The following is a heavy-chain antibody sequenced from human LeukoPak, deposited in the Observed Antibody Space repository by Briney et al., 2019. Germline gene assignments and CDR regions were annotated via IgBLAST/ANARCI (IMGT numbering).Heavy chain of an antibody. CDR3: ARNDSSGYFDY. CDR2: VYHSGST. CDR1: DYSISSGDC. V-gene: IGHV4-38-2*01. Sequence: KPSETLSLTCAVSDYSISSGDCWGWIRQPPGKGLEWIGSVYHSGSTHYSPSLKSRVTISVDTSKNQFSLKLSSVTAADTAVYYCARNDSSGYFDYWGQGTLVTVSS. J-gene: IGHJ4*02. D-gene: IGHD3-22*01.